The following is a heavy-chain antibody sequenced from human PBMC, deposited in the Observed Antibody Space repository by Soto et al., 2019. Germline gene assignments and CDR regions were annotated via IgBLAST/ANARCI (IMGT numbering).Heavy chain of an antibody. CDR2: IYYSGST. V-gene: IGHV4-59*01. D-gene: IGHD3-10*01. CDR1: GGTISSFY. CDR3: ARQDRITMVRGPRFKLAAFDI. Sequence: SETLSLTCTVFGGTISSFYWSCIRQPPGQGLEWSGYIYYSGSTNYNPTLKSLATISVDTSKIQFSLKLSSVTAADTAVYYCARQDRITMVRGPRFKLAAFDIRGQRTTVT. J-gene: IGHJ3*02.